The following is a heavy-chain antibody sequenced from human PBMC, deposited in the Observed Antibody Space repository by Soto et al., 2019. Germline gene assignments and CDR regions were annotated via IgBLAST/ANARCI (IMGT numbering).Heavy chain of an antibody. CDR3: ARHLRVGAIDAFDI. D-gene: IGHD1-26*01. CDR1: GYSFTKYW. V-gene: IGHV5-51*01. J-gene: IGHJ3*02. Sequence: PGESLKISCKGSGYSFTKYWIGWVRQMPGKGLEWMGIIYPGDSDTRYSPSFQGQVTISADKSISTAYLQWSSLKASDAAIYYCARHLRVGAIDAFDIWGQGTMVTVSS. CDR2: IYPGDSDT.